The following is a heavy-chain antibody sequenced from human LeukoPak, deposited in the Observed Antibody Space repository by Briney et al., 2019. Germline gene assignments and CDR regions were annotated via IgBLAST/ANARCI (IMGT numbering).Heavy chain of an antibody. CDR2: IYHSGST. CDR3: ASLKYCSGGSCYSGAFDI. Sequence: SETLSLTCAVSGYSISSGYYWGWIRQPPGKGLEWIGSIYHSGSTYYNPSLKSRVTTSVDTSKNQFSLKLSSVTAADTAVYYCASLKYCSGGSCYSGAFDIWGQGTMVTVSS. V-gene: IGHV4-38-2*01. D-gene: IGHD2-15*01. CDR1: GYSISSGYY. J-gene: IGHJ3*02.